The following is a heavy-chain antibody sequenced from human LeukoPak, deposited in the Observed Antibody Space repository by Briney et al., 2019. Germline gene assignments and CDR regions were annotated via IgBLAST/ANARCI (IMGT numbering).Heavy chain of an antibody. Sequence: PSETLSLTCTDSGDSINSLDLWSWVRQPPGKGLEWIGEMYLSGTTHSNPSAKSRVTISIDKSKNQFFLNLSSVTAADTAVYYCAGLVGRYSSGLYHYYFDYWGQGTLVTVSS. CDR3: AGLVGRYSSGLYHYYFDY. J-gene: IGHJ4*02. V-gene: IGHV4-4*02. CDR2: MYLSGTT. D-gene: IGHD3-22*01. CDR1: GDSINSLDL.